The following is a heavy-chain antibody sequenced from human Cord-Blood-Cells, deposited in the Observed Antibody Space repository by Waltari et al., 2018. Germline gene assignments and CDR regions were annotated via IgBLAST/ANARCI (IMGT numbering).Heavy chain of an antibody. CDR3: ARGNCSSTSCYSYFDY. Sequence: EVQLVQSGAEVKKPGESLKISCKGSGYSFTSYWIGWVRQMPGKGLEWMGIIYPGDSDTRYSPSFQGQVTISADKSISTAYLQWSSLKASDTAMYYCARGNCSSTSCYSYFDYWGQGTLVTASS. J-gene: IGHJ4*02. CDR2: IYPGDSDT. D-gene: IGHD2-2*02. CDR1: GYSFTSYW. V-gene: IGHV5-51*01.